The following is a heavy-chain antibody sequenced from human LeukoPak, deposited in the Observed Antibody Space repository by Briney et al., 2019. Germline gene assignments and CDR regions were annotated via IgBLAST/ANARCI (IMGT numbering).Heavy chain of an antibody. CDR3: ARETINSGTYSEALDC. CDR1: GYTFTGYY. Sequence: GASVKVSCKASGYTFTGYYMYWVRQAPGQGLEWMGWINPDSGDTNYAQKFQGRVTMTRDTSISTAYMELSSLTSDDTAIYYCARETINSGTYSEALDCWGQGTLVTVSS. J-gene: IGHJ4*02. V-gene: IGHV1-2*02. CDR2: INPDSGDT. D-gene: IGHD1-26*01.